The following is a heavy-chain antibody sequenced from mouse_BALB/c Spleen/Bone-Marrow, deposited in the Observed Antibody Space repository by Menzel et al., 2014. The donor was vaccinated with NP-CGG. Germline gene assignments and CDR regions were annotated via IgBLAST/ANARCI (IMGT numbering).Heavy chain of an antibody. Sequence: EVKLVESGGGLVQPGGSLKLSCVASGFTFSSYGMSWVRQTPDKRLELVATINNNGGSTYYPDSVKGQFTISRDNAKNTLCLRMSRLKTENTPMYNWGKGYACCSDIWGAGTPVSVSS. CDR3: GKGYACCSDI. J-gene: IGHJ1*01. CDR2: INNNGGST. V-gene: IGHV5-6-3*01. D-gene: IGHD2-12*01. CDR1: GFTFSSYG.